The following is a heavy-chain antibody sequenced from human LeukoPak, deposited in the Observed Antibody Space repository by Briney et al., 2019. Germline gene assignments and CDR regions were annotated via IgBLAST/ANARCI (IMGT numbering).Heavy chain of an antibody. CDR1: GYTFTKYF. J-gene: IGHJ5*02. V-gene: IGHV1-46*01. CDR2: INPRGGST. Sequence: ASVKVSCKASGYTFTKYFMHWVRQAPGQGLEWMGIINPRGGSTGYAQKFQGRVTMTTDMSTRTVYMELSSLESEDTAVYYCARDVSADSYYDILTGYYSDNWFDPWGQGTLVTVSS. D-gene: IGHD3-9*01. CDR3: ARDVSADSYYDILTGYYSDNWFDP.